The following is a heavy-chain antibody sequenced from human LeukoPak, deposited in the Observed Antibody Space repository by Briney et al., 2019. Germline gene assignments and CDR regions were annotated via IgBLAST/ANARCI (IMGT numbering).Heavy chain of an antibody. CDR2: IKQDGSER. V-gene: IGHV3-7*03. D-gene: IGHD3-3*01. Sequence: GGSLRLSCAASGFTFSNYYMTWVRQAPGQGLEWVANIKQDGSERYYVDSVKGRFTISRDNARKSLYLQMNSLRAEDTAVYYCARIVRYYDFWSGYYLPYDFDYWGQGTLVTVSS. J-gene: IGHJ4*02. CDR1: GFTFSNYY. CDR3: ARIVRYYDFWSGYYLPYDFDY.